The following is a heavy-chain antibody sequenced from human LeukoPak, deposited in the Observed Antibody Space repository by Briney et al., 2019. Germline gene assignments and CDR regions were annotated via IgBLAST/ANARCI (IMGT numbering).Heavy chain of an antibody. V-gene: IGHV3-9*03. Sequence: GGSLRLSCAASGFTFDDYAMHWVRQAPGKGLEWVSGISWNSGSIGYADSVKGRFTISRDNAKNSLYLQMNSLRAEDMALYYCAKGYCSSTSCYTDYWGQGTLVAVSS. D-gene: IGHD2-2*02. CDR2: ISWNSGSI. CDR3: AKGYCSSTSCYTDY. CDR1: GFTFDDYA. J-gene: IGHJ4*02.